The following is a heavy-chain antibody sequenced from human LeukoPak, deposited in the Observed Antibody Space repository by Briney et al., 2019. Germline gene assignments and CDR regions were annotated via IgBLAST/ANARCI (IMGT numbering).Heavy chain of an antibody. D-gene: IGHD3-22*01. CDR2: ISGSGGGT. V-gene: IGHV3-23*01. J-gene: IGHJ4*02. CDR3: AKDRIVTSGYYQLQGYYFDY. CDR1: GFTFNTYA. Sequence: GGSLRLSCAASGFTFNTYAMSWVRQAPGKGLEWVSAISGSGGGTYYADSVKGRFTISRDNSKNALYLQMNSLRAEDTAVYYCAKDRIVTSGYYQLQGYYFDYWGQGTLVTVSS.